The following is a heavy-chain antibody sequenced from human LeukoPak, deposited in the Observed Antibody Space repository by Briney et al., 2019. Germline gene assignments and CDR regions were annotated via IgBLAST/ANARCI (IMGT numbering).Heavy chain of an antibody. J-gene: IGHJ3*02. Sequence: GGSLRLSCAACGFTFSSYSMNWVRQAPGKGLEWVSSISSSSSYIYYADSVKGRFTISRDNAKNSLYLQMNSLRAEDTAVYYCARERIRGAFDIWGQGTMVTVSS. D-gene: IGHD2/OR15-2a*01. CDR3: ARERIRGAFDI. CDR1: GFTFSSYS. V-gene: IGHV3-21*01. CDR2: ISSSSSYI.